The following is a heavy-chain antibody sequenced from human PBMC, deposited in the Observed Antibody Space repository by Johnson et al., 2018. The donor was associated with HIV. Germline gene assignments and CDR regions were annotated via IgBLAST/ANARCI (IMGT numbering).Heavy chain of an antibody. CDR2: ISYDGSNK. J-gene: IGHJ3*02. CDR3: ANGPIKYSRSSRGGAFEI. Sequence: QMQLVESGGGVVRPGGSLRLSCAASGFTFSSYAMHWVRQAPGKGLEWVAVISYDGSNKYYADSLKGRFTIPRDNSKSTLYLQMNSLRAEDTAVDYCANGPIKYSRSSRGGAFEIWGQGTTVIVSS. D-gene: IGHD6-6*01. CDR1: GFTFSSYA. V-gene: IGHV3-30*04.